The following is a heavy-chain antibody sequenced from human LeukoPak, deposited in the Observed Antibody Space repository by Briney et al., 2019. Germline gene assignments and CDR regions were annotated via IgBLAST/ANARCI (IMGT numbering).Heavy chain of an antibody. CDR3: AKVRSGSANWALRIFDN. CDR1: GFAFGSEA. D-gene: IGHD1-1*01. CDR2: ISPGSGTT. J-gene: IGHJ4*02. Sequence: GGSLRLSCAVSGFAFGSEAMSWVRQSPARGLEWVAPISPGSGTTYYADYVKGRFTISRGNSNNTLYVHMNSLRAEDTAVYYCAKVRSGSANWALRIFDNWGQGTLVTVSS. V-gene: IGHV3-23*01.